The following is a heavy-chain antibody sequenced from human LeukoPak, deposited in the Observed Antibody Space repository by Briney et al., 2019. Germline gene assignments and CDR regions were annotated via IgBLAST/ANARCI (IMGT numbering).Heavy chain of an antibody. D-gene: IGHD6-19*01. J-gene: IGHJ6*03. CDR1: GFTFSSYG. CDR3: AKDAIAVAAYYYMDV. Sequence: GGSLRLSCAASGFTFSSYGMHWVRQAPGKGLEWAAFIRYDGSNKYYADSVKGRFTISRDNSKNTLYLQMNSLRAEDTAVYYCAKDAIAVAAYYYMDVWGKGTTVTVSS. CDR2: IRYDGSNK. V-gene: IGHV3-30*02.